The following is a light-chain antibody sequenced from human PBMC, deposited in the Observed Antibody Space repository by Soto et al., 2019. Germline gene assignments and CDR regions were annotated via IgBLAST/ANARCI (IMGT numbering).Light chain of an antibody. CDR1: QSVRSRY. V-gene: IGKV3-20*01. Sequence: ETVLTQSPGTLSLSPGERATLSCRASQSVRSRYLAWYQQKPGQAPRLLISGASSRATGIPDRFSGSGSGTDFTLTVSRLEPEDFAVYYCQQYGSSPQTFGQGTKVDI. CDR3: QQYGSSPQT. CDR2: GAS. J-gene: IGKJ1*01.